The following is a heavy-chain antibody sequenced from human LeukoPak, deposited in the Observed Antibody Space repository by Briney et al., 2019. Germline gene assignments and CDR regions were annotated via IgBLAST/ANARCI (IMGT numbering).Heavy chain of an antibody. Sequence: PSETLSLTCTVSGGSISSYYWSWIRQPPXXXXXWIGYIYYSGSTNYNPSLKSRVTISVDTSKNQFSLKLSSVTAADTAVYYCARAGIAAEDGMDVWGQGTTVTVSS. V-gene: IGHV4-59*01. CDR1: GGSISSYY. D-gene: IGHD6-13*01. CDR2: IYYSGST. CDR3: ARAGIAAEDGMDV. J-gene: IGHJ6*02.